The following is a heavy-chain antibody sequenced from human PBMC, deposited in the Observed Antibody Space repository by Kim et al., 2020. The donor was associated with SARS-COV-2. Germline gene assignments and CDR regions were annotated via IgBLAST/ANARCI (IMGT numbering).Heavy chain of an antibody. CDR1: GFIFSDHW. V-gene: IGHV3-74*01. D-gene: IGHD2-2*01. Sequence: GGSLRLSCTASGFIFSDHWMHWVRQAPGKGLVWVSRINTDETSITYADSVKGRFTISRDNAKNTLYLQMNSLRAEDTAVYYCVRESENQYYLMDVWGQGTTVRVSS. CDR2: INTDETSI. J-gene: IGHJ6*02. CDR3: VRESENQYYLMDV.